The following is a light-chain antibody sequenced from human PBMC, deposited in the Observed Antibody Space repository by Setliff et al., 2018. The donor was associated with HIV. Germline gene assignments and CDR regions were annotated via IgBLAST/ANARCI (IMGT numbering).Light chain of an antibody. CDR1: SSDVGSYNL. V-gene: IGLV2-23*02. CDR2: EVS. J-gene: IGLJ1*01. CDR3: CSYAGSRIFDV. Sequence: QSVLTKPASVSGSPGQSITISCTGTSSDVGSYNLVSWYQQHPGKAPKLMIYEVSKRPSGVSNRFSGSKSGNTASLTISGLQAEDEADYYCCSYAGSRIFDVFGTGTKVTV.